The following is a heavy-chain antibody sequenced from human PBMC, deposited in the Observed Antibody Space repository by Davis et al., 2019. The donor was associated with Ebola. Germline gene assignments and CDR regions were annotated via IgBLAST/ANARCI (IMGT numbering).Heavy chain of an antibody. CDR3: GGAPSGKNWFDP. CDR2: FDPEDGET. J-gene: IGHJ5*02. V-gene: IGHV1-24*01. Sequence: ASVKVSCKVSGYTLTELSMHWVRQAPGKGLEWMGGFDPEDGETIYAQKFQGRVTMTEDTSTDTAYMELSSLRSEDTAVYYCGGAPSGKNWFDPWGQGTLVTVSS. D-gene: IGHD3-10*01. CDR1: GYTLTELS.